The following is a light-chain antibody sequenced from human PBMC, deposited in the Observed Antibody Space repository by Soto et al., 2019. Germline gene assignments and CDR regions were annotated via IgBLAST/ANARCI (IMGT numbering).Light chain of an antibody. CDR1: QSVSSNY. CDR3: QQYGSSPMT. J-gene: IGKJ5*01. CDR2: GAS. V-gene: IGKV3-20*01. Sequence: EIVLTHSPGTLSLSPGEIATLSCRASQSVSSNYLAWYQQKPGQAPRLLIYGASSRATGIPDRFSGSGSGTDFTLTISRLEPEDFAVYYCQQYGSSPMTFGQGTRLEIK.